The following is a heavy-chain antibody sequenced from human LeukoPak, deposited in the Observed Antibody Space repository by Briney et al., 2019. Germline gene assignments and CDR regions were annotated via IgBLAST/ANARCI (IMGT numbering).Heavy chain of an antibody. J-gene: IGHJ4*02. Sequence: RESLKISCKGPGHSFTSYWISWVRQMPGKGLEWMGRIDPSDSYTNYSPSFQGHVTISADKSISTAYLQWSSLTASDTAMYYCARTSWFGVDYWGQGTLVTVSS. CDR1: GHSFTSYW. V-gene: IGHV5-10-1*01. D-gene: IGHD3-10*01. CDR2: IDPSDSYT. CDR3: ARTSWFGVDY.